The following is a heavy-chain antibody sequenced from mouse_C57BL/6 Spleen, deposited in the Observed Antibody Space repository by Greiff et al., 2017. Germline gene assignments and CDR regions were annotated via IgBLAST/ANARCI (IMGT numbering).Heavy chain of an antibody. J-gene: IGHJ2*01. Sequence: EVQLQESGAELVRPGASVKLSCTASGFNIKDYYMHWVKQRPEQGLEWIGRIDPEGGDTESAPKFQGKATMTADTSSNTAYLQLSSLTSEDPAVYYCTTPYGSSYCDYWGQGTTLTVSS. CDR3: TTPYGSSYCDY. V-gene: IGHV14-1*01. D-gene: IGHD1-1*01. CDR1: GFNIKDYY. CDR2: IDPEGGDT.